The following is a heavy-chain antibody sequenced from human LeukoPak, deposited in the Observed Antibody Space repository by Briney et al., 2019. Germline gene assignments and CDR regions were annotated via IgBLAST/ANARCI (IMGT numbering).Heavy chain of an antibody. D-gene: IGHD6-19*01. Sequence: GGSLRLSCAASGFTFSSYAMTWVRQAPGNGLQWASGISGGSGSSTYYADSVKGRFTISRDNSKNTLYLQMNSLRAEDTAVYYCAKSGSSWYLLDYWGQGTLVTVSS. CDR3: AKSGSSWYLLDY. V-gene: IGHV3-23*01. J-gene: IGHJ4*02. CDR2: ISGGSGSST. CDR1: GFTFSSYA.